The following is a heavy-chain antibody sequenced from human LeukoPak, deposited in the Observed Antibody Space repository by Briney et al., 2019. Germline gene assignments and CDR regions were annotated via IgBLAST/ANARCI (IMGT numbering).Heavy chain of an antibody. Sequence: SQTLSLTCVISGDSVSSNSAAWNWIRQSPSRGLEWLGRTYYRSQWYSASVLSMKSRITIRPDTSRNQFSLQLNSVTPKDTALYYCAKSGQQLGFAYGGRGPLVTVP. D-gene: IGHD6-13*01. J-gene: IGHJ4*02. V-gene: IGHV6-1*01. CDR3: AKSGQQLGFAY. CDR2: TYYRSQWYS. CDR1: GDSVSSNSAA.